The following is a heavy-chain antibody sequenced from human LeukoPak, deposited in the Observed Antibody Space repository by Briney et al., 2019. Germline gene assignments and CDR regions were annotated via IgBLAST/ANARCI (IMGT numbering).Heavy chain of an antibody. V-gene: IGHV4-39*01. D-gene: IGHD3-10*01. CDR1: GGSISSNSHY. J-gene: IGHJ5*02. Sequence: SETLSLTCTVSGGSISSNSHYWGWIRQPPGKGLEWIGSIYYSGSTYYNPSLKSRVTISVDTSKNQFSLKLSSVTAADTAVYYCARGGYYGSGSYYFDPWGQGTLVTVSS. CDR2: IYYSGST. CDR3: ARGGYYGSGSYYFDP.